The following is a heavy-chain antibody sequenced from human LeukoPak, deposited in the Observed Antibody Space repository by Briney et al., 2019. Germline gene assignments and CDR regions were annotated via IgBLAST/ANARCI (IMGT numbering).Heavy chain of an antibody. CDR2: IRSKAYGGTT. CDR1: GFTFGEYA. Sequence: GGSLRLSCTASGFTFGEYAMGWFRQAPGKGLEWVGFIRSKAYGGTTEYAASVKGRFTISRDDSKSIAYLQMNSLKTEDTAVYYCTREDYDSSGYYLDYWGQGTLVTVSS. J-gene: IGHJ4*02. V-gene: IGHV3-49*03. CDR3: TREDYDSSGYYLDY. D-gene: IGHD3-22*01.